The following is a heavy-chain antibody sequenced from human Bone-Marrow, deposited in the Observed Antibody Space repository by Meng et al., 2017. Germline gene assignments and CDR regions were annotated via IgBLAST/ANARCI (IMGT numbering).Heavy chain of an antibody. V-gene: IGHV3-23*01. CDR3: AKEEYSRVTMVRGAFGGGAFDI. D-gene: IGHD3-10*01. CDR2: ISGTSANI. Sequence: GGSLRLSCAASGFTFPDYAMSWVRQAPGTGLEWVSVISGTSANIYYIDSVKGRFTISRDNSKNTLYLQMNSLRAEDTAVYYCAKEEYSRVTMVRGAFGGGAFDIWGQGTMVTVSS. CDR1: GFTFPDYA. J-gene: IGHJ3*02.